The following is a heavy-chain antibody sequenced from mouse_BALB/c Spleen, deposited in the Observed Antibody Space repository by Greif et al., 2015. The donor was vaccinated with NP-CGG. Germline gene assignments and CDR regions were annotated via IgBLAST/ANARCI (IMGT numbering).Heavy chain of an antibody. CDR3: ARRYYGSRGRHYYAMDY. D-gene: IGHD1-1*01. CDR2: ILPGSGST. CDR1: GYTFSSYW. V-gene: IGHV1-9*01. J-gene: IGHJ4*01. Sequence: QVQLQQSGAELMKPGASVKISCKATGYTFSSYWIEWVKQRPGHGLEWIGEILPGSGSTNYNEKFKGKATFTADTSSNTAYMQLSSLTSEDSAVYYCARRYYGSRGRHYYAMDYWGQGTSVTVSS.